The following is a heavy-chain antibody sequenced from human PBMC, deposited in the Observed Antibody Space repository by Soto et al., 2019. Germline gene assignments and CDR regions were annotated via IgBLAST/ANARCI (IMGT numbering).Heavy chain of an antibody. D-gene: IGHD6-19*01. J-gene: IGHJ4*02. V-gene: IGHV4-59*01. Sequence: QVQLQESGPGLVKPSETLSLTCTVSGGSISSYYWSWIRQPPGKGLEWIASVYYSGSTNYNPSLKSXXTXSXXTSKHQFSLKMSYVTAADTAVYYCASRSGWYYVDYWGQGTLVIVSS. CDR3: ASRSGWYYVDY. CDR1: GGSISSYY. CDR2: VYYSGST.